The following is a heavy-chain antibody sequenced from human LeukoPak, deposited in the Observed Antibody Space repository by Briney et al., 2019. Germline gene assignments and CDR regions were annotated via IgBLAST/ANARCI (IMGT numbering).Heavy chain of an antibody. V-gene: IGHV1-2*02. CDR1: GYTFTGYY. D-gene: IGHD3-10*01. CDR3: ARVGDVVSTYYYYYMDV. CDR2: INPNSGGT. J-gene: IGHJ6*03. Sequence: ASVKVSCKASGYTFTGYYMHWVRQAPGQGLEWMGWINPNSGGTNYAQKFQGRVTMTRDTSISTAYMELSRLRSDDTAVYYCARVGDVVSTYYYYYMDVWGKGTTVTVSS.